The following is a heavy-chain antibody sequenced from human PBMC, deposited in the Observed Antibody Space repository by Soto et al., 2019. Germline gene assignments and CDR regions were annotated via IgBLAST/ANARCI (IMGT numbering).Heavy chain of an antibody. J-gene: IGHJ6*02. CDR2: ISYDGSNK. D-gene: IGHD5-12*01. CDR1: GFTFSSYA. V-gene: IGHV3-30-3*01. CDR3: AREATSLPDCYYYGMDV. Sequence: HPGGSLRLSCAASGFTFSSYAMHWVRQAPGKGLEWVAVISYDGSNKYYADSVKGRFTISRDNSKNTLYLQMNSLRAEDTAVYYCAREATSLPDCYYYGMDVWGQGTTVTVSS.